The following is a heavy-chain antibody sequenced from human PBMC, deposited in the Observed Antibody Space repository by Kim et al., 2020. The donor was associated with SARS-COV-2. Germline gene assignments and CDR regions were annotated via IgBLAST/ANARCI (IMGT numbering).Heavy chain of an antibody. V-gene: IGHV3-15*01. CDR2: IKIKTVGGTT. J-gene: IGHJ4*02. CDR1: GFTFSNAW. CDR3: TTAIGYTYCSGGSCYYY. Sequence: GGSLRLSCAASGFTFSNAWMSWVRQAPGKGLEWVGRIKIKTVGGTTDYAAPVKGRFTISRDDSKNTLYLQMNSLKTEDTAVYYCTTAIGYTYCSGGSCYYYWGQGTLVTVSS. D-gene: IGHD2-15*01.